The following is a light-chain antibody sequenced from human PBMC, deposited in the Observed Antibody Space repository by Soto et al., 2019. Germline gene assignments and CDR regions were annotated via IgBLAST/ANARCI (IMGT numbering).Light chain of an antibody. CDR2: DAS. V-gene: IGKV1-5*01. CDR3: QQYNGFSS. CDR1: QSISSW. J-gene: IGKJ1*01. Sequence: DIQMTQSPSTLSASVGDRVTITCRASQSISSWLAWYQQKPGKAPKLLIYDASSLESGVPSRFSGSGSGTEFTLTISRLQPDDFATYYCQQYNGFSSFGQGTKVAIK.